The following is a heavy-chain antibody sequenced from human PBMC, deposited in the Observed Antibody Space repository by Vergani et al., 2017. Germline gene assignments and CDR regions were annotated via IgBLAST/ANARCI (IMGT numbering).Heavy chain of an antibody. CDR1: GFTFDDYG. V-gene: IGHV3-23*04. Sequence: EVQLVESGGGVVRPGGSLRLSCAASGFTFDDYGMSWVRQAPGKGLEWVSAISGSGGSTYYADSVKGRFTISRDNSKNTLYLQMNSLRAEDTAVYYCANWGDSSSSGYFDYWGQGTLVTVSS. J-gene: IGHJ4*02. CDR3: ANWGDSSSSGYFDY. CDR2: ISGSGGST. D-gene: IGHD6-6*01.